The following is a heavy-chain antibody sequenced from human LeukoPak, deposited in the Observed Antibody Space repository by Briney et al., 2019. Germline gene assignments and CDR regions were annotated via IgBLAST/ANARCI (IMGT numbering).Heavy chain of an antibody. Sequence: ASVKVSCKASGGTFSSYAISWVRQAPGQGLEWMGGIIPIFGTANYAQKFQGRVTITADKSTSTAYMELSSLRSDNTAVYYCARERYYYGSGLFDYWGQGTLVTVSS. CDR2: IIPIFGTA. D-gene: IGHD3-10*01. CDR1: GGTFSSYA. V-gene: IGHV1-69*06. CDR3: ARERYYYGSGLFDY. J-gene: IGHJ4*02.